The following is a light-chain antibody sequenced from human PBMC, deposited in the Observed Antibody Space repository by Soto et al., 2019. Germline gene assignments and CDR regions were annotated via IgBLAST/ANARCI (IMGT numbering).Light chain of an antibody. CDR2: AAS. CDR3: QQANSFPFT. Sequence: DIQMTQSPSSVSASVGDRVTITCRASQGIASWLAWYQQKSGEAPNLLIYAASNLQSGVPSRFSGSGSGTDFTPTISSLQPEDSATYYCQQANSFPFTFGPGTKVDIK. J-gene: IGKJ3*01. V-gene: IGKV1-12*01. CDR1: QGIASW.